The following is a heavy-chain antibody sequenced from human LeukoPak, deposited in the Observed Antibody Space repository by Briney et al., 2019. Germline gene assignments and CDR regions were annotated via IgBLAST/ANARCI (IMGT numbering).Heavy chain of an antibody. CDR2: ISGSVSST. CDR3: AKDQYSSSSVWFDP. V-gene: IGHV3-23*01. D-gene: IGHD6-6*01. J-gene: IGHJ5*02. Sequence: GGSLRLSCAASGFTFSGYAMTWVRQAPGKGLEWVSTISGSVSSTKYADSVKGRFTISRDNSRNTLYLQMNSLRTEDTAVYYCAKDQYSSSSVWFDPWGQGTLVVVSS. CDR1: GFTFSGYA.